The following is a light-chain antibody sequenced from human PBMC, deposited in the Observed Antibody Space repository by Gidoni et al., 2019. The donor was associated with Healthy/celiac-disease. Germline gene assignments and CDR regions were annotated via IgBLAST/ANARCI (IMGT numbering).Light chain of an antibody. Sequence: DIQLTQSPSFLSASVGDRVTITCRASQGISSYLAWYQQKPGKAPKLLIYAASTLQRGVPSRFSGSGSGTEFTLTISSLQPEDFATYYCQQLNSYPRTFXQXTKVEIK. J-gene: IGKJ1*01. CDR3: QQLNSYPRT. V-gene: IGKV1-9*01. CDR2: AAS. CDR1: QGISSY.